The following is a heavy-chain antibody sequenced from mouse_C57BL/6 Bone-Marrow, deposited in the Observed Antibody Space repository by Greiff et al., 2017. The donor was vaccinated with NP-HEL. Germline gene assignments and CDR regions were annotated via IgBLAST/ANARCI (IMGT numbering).Heavy chain of an antibody. D-gene: IGHD1-1*01. Sequence: EVQVVESGGGLVQPGGSMKLSCVASGFTFSNYWMNWVRQSPEKGLEWVAQIRLKSDNYATHYAESVKGRFTISRDDSKSSVYLQMNNLRAEDTGIYYCTLTGYYYAMDYWGQGTSVTVSS. J-gene: IGHJ4*01. CDR3: TLTGYYYAMDY. V-gene: IGHV6-3*01. CDR2: IRLKSDNYAT. CDR1: GFTFSNYW.